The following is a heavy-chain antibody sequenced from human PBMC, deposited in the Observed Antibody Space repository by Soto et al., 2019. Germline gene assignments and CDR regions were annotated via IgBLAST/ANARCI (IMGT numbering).Heavy chain of an antibody. CDR2: IIPIFGTA. CDR3: ARDSTGYSSSWRYYSYYFLDV. J-gene: IGHJ6*03. V-gene: IGHV1-69*13. CDR1: GGTFSSYA. Sequence: SVKVSCKASGGTFSSYAISWVRQAPGQGLEWMGGIIPIFGTANYAQKFQGRVTITADESTSTAYMELSSLRSEDTAVYYCARDSTGYSSSWRYYSYYFLDVWGKGTTVTVSS. D-gene: IGHD6-13*01.